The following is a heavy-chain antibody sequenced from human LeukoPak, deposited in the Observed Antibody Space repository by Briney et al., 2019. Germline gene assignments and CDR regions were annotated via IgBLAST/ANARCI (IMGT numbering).Heavy chain of an antibody. V-gene: IGHV4-34*01. CDR1: GFTFRHYA. D-gene: IGHD2-2*03. CDR3: ARLLRVGYCSTTTCNWFDP. Sequence: GSLRLSCVASGFTFRHYAMSWVRQAPGKGLEWIGEINHSGSTNYNPSLKSRVTISVDTSKNQFSLKLSSVTAADTAVYYCARLLRVGYCSTTTCNWFDPWGQGTLVTVSS. CDR2: INHSGST. J-gene: IGHJ5*02.